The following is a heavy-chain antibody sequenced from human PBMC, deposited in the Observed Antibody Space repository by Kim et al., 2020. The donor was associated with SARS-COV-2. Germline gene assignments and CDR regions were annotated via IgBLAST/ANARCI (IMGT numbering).Heavy chain of an antibody. CDR3: ASSIAAAGRRGLGY. J-gene: IGHJ4*02. V-gene: IGHV4-59*01. Sequence: PSLKSRVTISVDTSKNQFSLKLSSVTAADTAVYYCASSIAAAGRRGLGYWGQGTLVTVSS. D-gene: IGHD6-13*01.